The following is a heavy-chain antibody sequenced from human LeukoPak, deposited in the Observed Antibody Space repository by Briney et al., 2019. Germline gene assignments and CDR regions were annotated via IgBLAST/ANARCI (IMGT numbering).Heavy chain of an antibody. V-gene: IGHV3-48*03. J-gene: IGHJ4*02. CDR1: GFTFSSYE. CDR3: AKGPDSGYPFDY. Sequence: PGGSLRLSCAASGFTFSSYEMNWVRQAPGKGLEWVSYISSSGSTIYYADSVKGRFTISRDNAKNSLYLQMNSLRAEDTAVYYCAKGPDSGYPFDYWGQGTLVTVSS. D-gene: IGHD3-22*01. CDR2: ISSSGSTI.